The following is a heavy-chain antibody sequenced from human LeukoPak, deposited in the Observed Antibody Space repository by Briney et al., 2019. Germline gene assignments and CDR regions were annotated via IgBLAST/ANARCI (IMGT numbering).Heavy chain of an antibody. CDR2: FDPGDDEA. Sequence: ASVKVSCKVSGYSLSELSTHWVRQAPGQGLEWMGGFDPGDDEAIYAQKFQGRVTMTEDTSTDTAYLELSSLRSEDTAVYFCATEKDLLLDSWGQGTPVTVSS. CDR3: ATEKDLLLDS. CDR1: GYSLSELS. D-gene: IGHD1-26*01. J-gene: IGHJ5*01. V-gene: IGHV1-24*01.